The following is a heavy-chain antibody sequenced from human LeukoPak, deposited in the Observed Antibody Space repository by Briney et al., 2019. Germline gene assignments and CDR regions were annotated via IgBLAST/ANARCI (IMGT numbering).Heavy chain of an antibody. CDR2: ISGSGGST. J-gene: IGHJ4*02. Sequence: GGSLRLSCAASGFTFSSYAMSWVRQAPGKGLEWVSAISGSGGSTYYADSVKGRFTISRDNSKNTLYLQMNSLRAEDTAVYYCAKEGDSSSWLALPHGVDYWGQGTLVIVSS. CDR1: GFTFSSYA. V-gene: IGHV3-23*01. D-gene: IGHD6-13*01. CDR3: AKEGDSSSWLALPHGVDY.